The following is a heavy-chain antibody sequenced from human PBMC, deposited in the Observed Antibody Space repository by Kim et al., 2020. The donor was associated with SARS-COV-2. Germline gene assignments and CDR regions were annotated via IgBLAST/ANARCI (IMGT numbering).Heavy chain of an antibody. CDR1: GYTFTSYG. CDR3: ARGGLRLSGFYGMDV. J-gene: IGHJ6*02. Sequence: ASVKVSCKASGYTFTSYGISWVRQAPGQGLAWMGWISAYNGNTNYAQKLQGRVTMTTDTSTSTAYMELRSLRSDDTAVYDCARGGLRLSGFYGMDVWGQGTTVTVSS. CDR2: ISAYNGNT. D-gene: IGHD3-10*01. V-gene: IGHV1-18*01.